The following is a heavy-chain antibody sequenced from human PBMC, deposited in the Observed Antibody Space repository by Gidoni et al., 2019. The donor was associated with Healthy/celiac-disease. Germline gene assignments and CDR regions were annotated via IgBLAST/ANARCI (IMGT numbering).Heavy chain of an antibody. CDR3: ARDALRISDPLTRFDP. Sequence: QVQLVQSGAEVKKPGASAKVSCKASGYTFTSYDTNWVRQATGQGLEWMGWMNPNGSNTGYAQKFQGRVTMTRNASISTAYMELSSLGSEDTAVYYCARDALRISDPLTRFDPWGQGTLVTVSS. CDR1: GYTFTSYD. V-gene: IGHV1-8*01. D-gene: IGHD2-2*01. CDR2: MNPNGSNT. J-gene: IGHJ5*02.